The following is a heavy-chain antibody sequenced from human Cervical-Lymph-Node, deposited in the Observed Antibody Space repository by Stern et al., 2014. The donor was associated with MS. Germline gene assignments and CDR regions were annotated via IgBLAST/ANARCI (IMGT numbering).Heavy chain of an antibody. Sequence: QVPLVESGAEVKKPGASVKVSCKVSGYTLTELSMHWVRQAPGPGLEWMGGFDPEDGETIYAQKFQGRVTMTEDTSTDTAYMELSSLRSEDTAVYYCATDRDDFRSGYSAPTKGYGLDVWGQGTTVTVTS. V-gene: IGHV1-24*01. CDR2: FDPEDGET. J-gene: IGHJ6*02. CDR1: GYTLTELS. CDR3: ATDRDDFRSGYSAPTKGYGLDV. D-gene: IGHD3-3*01.